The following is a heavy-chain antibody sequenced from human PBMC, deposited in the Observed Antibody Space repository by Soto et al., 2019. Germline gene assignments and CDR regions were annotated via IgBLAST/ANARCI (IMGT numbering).Heavy chain of an antibody. Sequence: QVQLVQSGAKVKKPGSSVKVSCKASGGTFNTHTINWVRQAPGQGLEWMGRVVPLLGIESHPQKFQDRLTITVDTSTGTVFMELSDVRSEDTAVYYCARDRREKAMVPVPRQHFDSWGQGTLLTVSS. D-gene: IGHD5-18*01. CDR3: ARDRREKAMVPVPRQHFDS. V-gene: IGHV1-69*08. CDR2: VVPLLGIE. CDR1: GGTFNTHT. J-gene: IGHJ4*02.